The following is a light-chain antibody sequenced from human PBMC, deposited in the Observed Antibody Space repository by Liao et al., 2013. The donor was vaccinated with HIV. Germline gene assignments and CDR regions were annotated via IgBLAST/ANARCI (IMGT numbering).Light chain of an antibody. V-gene: IGLV3-21*01. CDR1: NIGSKS. Sequence: SYVLTQPPSVSVAPGKTARITCGGNNIGSKSVHWYQQKPGQAPVLVIYYDSARPSGIPERFSGSNSGNTATLTISRVEAGDEADYYCQVWDSSSGHPYVFGTGTKVSVL. J-gene: IGLJ1*01. CDR2: YDS. CDR3: QVWDSSSGHPYV.